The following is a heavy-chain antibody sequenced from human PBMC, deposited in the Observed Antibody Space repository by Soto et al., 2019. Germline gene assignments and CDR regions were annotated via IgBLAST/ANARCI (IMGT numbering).Heavy chain of an antibody. CDR2: ISFDGTDK. CDR3: ARDMTTVVTPGS. D-gene: IGHD4-17*01. CDR1: GFTFSTYT. V-gene: IGHV3-30-3*01. Sequence: GSLRLSCSTSGFTFSTYTLHWVRQAPGKGLEWVAVISFDGTDKFYANSVKGRFTVSRDNSKKTSYLQMNSLRSEDTAVYYCARDMTTVVTPGSWGQGTLVTVSS. J-gene: IGHJ4*02.